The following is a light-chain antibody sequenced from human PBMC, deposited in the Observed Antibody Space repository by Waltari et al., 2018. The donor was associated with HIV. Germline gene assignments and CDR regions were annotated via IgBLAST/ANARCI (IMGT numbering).Light chain of an antibody. CDR1: SSDVGGYNY. CDR3: SSYTSSSTPHVV. CDR2: EVS. J-gene: IGLJ2*01. V-gene: IGLV2-14*01. Sequence: QSALTQPASVSGSPGQSITISCTGTSSDVGGYNYVSWYQQHPGKAPKLMMYEVSKLPSGVSMRMSGSKSGNTASLTISGLQAEDAADYYCSSYTSSSTPHVVFGGGTKLTVL.